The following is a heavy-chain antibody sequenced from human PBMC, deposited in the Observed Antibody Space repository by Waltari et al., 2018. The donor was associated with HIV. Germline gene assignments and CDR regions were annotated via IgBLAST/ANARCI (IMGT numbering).Heavy chain of an antibody. V-gene: IGHV3-53*01. CDR3: AITPPAGTGGYPGYFQH. D-gene: IGHD2-8*02. J-gene: IGHJ1*01. CDR2: VYSGGGT. CDR1: GFSVRNTY. Sequence: EVRLVESGGGSIQPGGSLRLSCAGSGFSVRNTYLSWVRQTPGRGLEWVSVVYSGGGTEYADSVRGRFTISRDTSGNTLYLQMHSLRAEDTALYYCAITPPAGTGGYPGYFQHWGQGTLVTVSS.